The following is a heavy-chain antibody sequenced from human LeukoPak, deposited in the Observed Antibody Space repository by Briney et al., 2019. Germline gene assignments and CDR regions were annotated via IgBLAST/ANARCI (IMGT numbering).Heavy chain of an antibody. CDR2: ISSSSSYI. J-gene: IGHJ4*02. D-gene: IGHD6-19*01. Sequence: GGSLRLSCAASGFTFSSYSMNWVRQAPGKGLEWVSSISSSSSYIYYADSVKGRFTISRDNAKNSLYLQMNSLRAEDTAVYYCARDDIARSGCSDYWGQGTLVTVSS. V-gene: IGHV3-21*01. CDR1: GFTFSSYS. CDR3: ARDDIARSGCSDY.